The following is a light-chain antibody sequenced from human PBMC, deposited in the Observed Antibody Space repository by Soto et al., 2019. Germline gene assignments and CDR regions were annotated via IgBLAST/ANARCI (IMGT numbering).Light chain of an antibody. CDR2: EVN. CDR3: SSYAGSTNFVV. Sequence: QSALTQPPSASGSPGQSVTISCTGTSSDVGGYNFVSWYQHQPDKAPKLLIYEVNKRPSGVPDRFSGSRSGNTASLTVSGLQAEDEADYYCSSYAGSTNFVVFGGGTKLTVL. J-gene: IGLJ2*01. CDR1: SSDVGGYNF. V-gene: IGLV2-8*01.